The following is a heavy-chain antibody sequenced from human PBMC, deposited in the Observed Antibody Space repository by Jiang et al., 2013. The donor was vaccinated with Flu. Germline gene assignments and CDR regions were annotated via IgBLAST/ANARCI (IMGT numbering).Heavy chain of an antibody. CDR1: GGSISSSSYY. CDR2: IYSNGDT. J-gene: IGHJ4*02. V-gene: IGHV4-39*07. CDR3: VCAPAGNLKWLSPFDF. D-gene: IGHD3-3*01. Sequence: GLVKPSETLSLICAVSGGSISSSSYYCGWNRQPPGRRLEWIGTIYSNGDTYYNPSLMSRVTISADTSKNQFSLSLTSVTAADTAIYYCVCAPAGNLKWLSPFDFWGQGTLVPVAS.